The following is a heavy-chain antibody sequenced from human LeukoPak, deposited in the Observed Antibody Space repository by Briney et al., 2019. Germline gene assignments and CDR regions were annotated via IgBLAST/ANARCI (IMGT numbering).Heavy chain of an antibody. CDR1: GGSISSSSYY. Sequence: SETLSLTCTVSGGSISSSSYYWGWIRQPPGKGLEWIGSIYYSGSTYYNPSLKSRVTISVDTSKNQFSLKLSSVTAADTAVYYCASGRRGYSYGLFDYWGQGILVTVSS. CDR3: ASGRRGYSYGLFDY. CDR2: IYYSGST. V-gene: IGHV4-39*07. J-gene: IGHJ4*02. D-gene: IGHD5-18*01.